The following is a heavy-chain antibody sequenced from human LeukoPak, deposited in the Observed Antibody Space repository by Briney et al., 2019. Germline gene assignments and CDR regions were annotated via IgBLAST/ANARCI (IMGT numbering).Heavy chain of an antibody. CDR3: AKHRRSTLVTAYFDS. V-gene: IGHV3-23*01. CDR1: GLTFSTLA. D-gene: IGHD2-21*02. Sequence: PGGSLRLSCTASGLTFSTLAMSWVRQAPGKGLEWVSSISSRGDDTSYADSVKGRFTISRDNSKNTLYLQLNSLRVDDAAIYYCAKHRRSTLVTAYFDSWGQGTLVTVSS. CDR2: ISSRGDDT. J-gene: IGHJ4*02.